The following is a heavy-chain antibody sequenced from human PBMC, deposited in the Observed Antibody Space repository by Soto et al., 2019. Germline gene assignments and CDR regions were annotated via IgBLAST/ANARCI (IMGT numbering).Heavy chain of an antibody. Sequence: LRLSCAASGFTFSSYSMSWVRQAPGKGLEWVSAISGSGGSTCYADSVKGRFTISRDNSKNTLYLQMNSLRAEDTAVYYCAKEFLPVAEFDPWGQGTLVTVSS. CDR3: AKEFLPVAEFDP. CDR1: GFTFSSYS. CDR2: ISGSGGST. V-gene: IGHV3-23*01. J-gene: IGHJ5*02.